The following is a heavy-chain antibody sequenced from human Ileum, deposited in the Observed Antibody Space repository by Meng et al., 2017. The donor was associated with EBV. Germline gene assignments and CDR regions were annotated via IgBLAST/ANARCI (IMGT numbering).Heavy chain of an antibody. CDR1: GFTFSGST. CDR3: TRNLGYCSGGSCA. J-gene: IGHJ5*02. CDR2: IRNKANSYAT. D-gene: IGHD2-15*01. Sequence: EVQLVESXGGLVQPXXCRXXXXXXSGFTFSGSTMHWVRQASGKGLEWVGRIRNKANSYATAYAASVKGRFTISRDDSKNTAYLQMNSLKTEDTAVYYCTRNLGYCSGGSCAWGQGTLVTVSS. V-gene: IGHV3-73*01.